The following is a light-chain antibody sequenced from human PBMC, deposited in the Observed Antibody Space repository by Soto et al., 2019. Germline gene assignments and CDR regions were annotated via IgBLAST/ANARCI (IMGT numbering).Light chain of an antibody. J-gene: IGKJ1*01. V-gene: IGKV1-6*01. CDR3: LQDYNYLWT. CDR2: AAS. Sequence: IQMTQSPSSLSASVEDRVIITCRASQSISNHLNWYQQKPGKAPKLLTFAASSLQSGVPSRFSGSGSGTDFTLTISSLQPEDFATYYCLQDYNYLWTFGQGAKVDIK. CDR1: QSISNH.